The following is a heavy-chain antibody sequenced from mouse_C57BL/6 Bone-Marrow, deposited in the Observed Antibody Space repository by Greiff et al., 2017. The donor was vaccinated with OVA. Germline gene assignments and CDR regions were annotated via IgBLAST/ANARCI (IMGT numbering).Heavy chain of an antibody. D-gene: IGHD1-1*01. CDR2: IDPENGDT. Sequence: VQLQQSGAELVRPGASVKLSCTASGFNIKDDYMHWVKQRPEQGLEWIGWIDPENGDTEYASKVPGKATITADTSSNTAYLQLSSLTSEDTAVYYCTTGDYYGSSYRYAMDYWGQGTSVTVSS. CDR1: GFNIKDDY. CDR3: TTGDYYGSSYRYAMDY. J-gene: IGHJ4*01. V-gene: IGHV14-4*01.